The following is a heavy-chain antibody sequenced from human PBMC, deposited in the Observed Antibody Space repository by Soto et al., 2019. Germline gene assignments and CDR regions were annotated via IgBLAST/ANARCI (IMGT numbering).Heavy chain of an antibody. D-gene: IGHD2-8*02. V-gene: IGHV4-4*09. CDR2: IFHTGST. Sequence: SETLSLTCTVSRVSMSDYFWSWIRQPPGKGLEWIGYIFHTGSTNYNPSLKSRVTISLDTSKKQFSLKLNSVTAADTAVYYCGTQRLCTGGHCWNWFDPWGQGTLVTVSS. CDR3: GTQRLCTGGHCWNWFDP. J-gene: IGHJ5*02. CDR1: RVSMSDYF.